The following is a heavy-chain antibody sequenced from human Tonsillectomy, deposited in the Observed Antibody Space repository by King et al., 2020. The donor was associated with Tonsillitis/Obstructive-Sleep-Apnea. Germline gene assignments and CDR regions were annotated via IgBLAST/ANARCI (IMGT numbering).Heavy chain of an antibody. V-gene: IGHV3-30*04. CDR3: ARNQDSSGYSYAFDI. Sequence: VQLVESGGGVVQPGRSLRLSCAASGVTFGSYAMHGVSQARGKGMKWVAVISYDGSNKYYADSVKGRFTISRDNSKNTLYLQINSLRAEYTAVYYCARNQDSSGYSYAFDILGQGTRVTVAS. J-gene: IGHJ3*02. D-gene: IGHD3-22*01. CDR1: GVTFGSYA. CDR2: ISYDGSNK.